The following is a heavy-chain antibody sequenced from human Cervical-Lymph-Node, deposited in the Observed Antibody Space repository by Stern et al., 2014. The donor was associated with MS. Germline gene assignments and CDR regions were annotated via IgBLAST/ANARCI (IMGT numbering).Heavy chain of an antibody. CDR3: ARPKNYAAGNSPFDY. J-gene: IGHJ4*02. D-gene: IGHD4/OR15-4a*01. Sequence: EVQLVQSGAEVKQPGESLKISCKASGYNFPDYWIGWVRPMPGKGLEWMAIIYPGDSDTRYSPSFQGQFTLSVDKSSSTAYLQWSSLKASDTALYYCARPKNYAAGNSPFDYWGQGTLVTVSS. CDR1: GYNFPDYW. CDR2: IYPGDSDT. V-gene: IGHV5-51*01.